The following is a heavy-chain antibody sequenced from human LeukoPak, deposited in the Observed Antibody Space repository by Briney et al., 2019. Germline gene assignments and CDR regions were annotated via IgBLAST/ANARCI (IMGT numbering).Heavy chain of an antibody. CDR2: ISWDGRST. Sequence: PGGSLRLSCAASGFTFDDYTMHWVRQAPGKGLEWVSLISWDGRSTYYADSVKGRFTISRVNSKNSLYLQMNSLRTEDTALYYCAKDLRPHADNYFDYWGQGTLVAVSS. J-gene: IGHJ4*02. CDR3: AKDLRPHADNYFDY. CDR1: GFTFDDYT. V-gene: IGHV3-43*01.